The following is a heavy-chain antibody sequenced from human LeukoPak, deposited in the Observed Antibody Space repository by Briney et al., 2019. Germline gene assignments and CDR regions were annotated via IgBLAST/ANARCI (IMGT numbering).Heavy chain of an antibody. CDR3: ARDRLGYCSGGSCYNFDY. CDR2: IIPIFGTA. J-gene: IGHJ4*02. Sequence: GSSVKVSCKASGGTFSSYAISWVRQAPGQGLEWMGGIIPIFGTANYAQKFQGRVTITADESTSTAYMELSSLRSEDTAVYYCARDRLGYCSGGSCYNFDYWGQGTLVTVSS. D-gene: IGHD2-15*01. CDR1: GGTFSSYA. V-gene: IGHV1-69*01.